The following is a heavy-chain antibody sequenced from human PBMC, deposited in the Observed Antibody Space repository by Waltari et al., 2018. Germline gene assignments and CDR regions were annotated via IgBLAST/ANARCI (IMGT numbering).Heavy chain of an antibody. J-gene: IGHJ3*02. D-gene: IGHD6-6*01. V-gene: IGHV1-69*05. CDR1: GGNFSSYA. Sequence: QVQLVQSGAEVKKPGSSVKVSCKASGGNFSSYAISWVRQDPGQGLEWMGGIIPIFGTANYAQKFQGRVTITTDESTSTAYMELSSLRSEDTAVYYCARERTDQIAARPGAFDIWGQGTMVTVSS. CDR3: ARERTDQIAARPGAFDI. CDR2: IIPIFGTA.